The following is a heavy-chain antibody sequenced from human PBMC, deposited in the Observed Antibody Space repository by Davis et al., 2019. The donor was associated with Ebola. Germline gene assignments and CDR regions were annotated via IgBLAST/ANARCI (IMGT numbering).Heavy chain of an antibody. Sequence: GESLKLSCAASGFTFSSYSMNWVRQAPGKGLEWVSYISSSGSTIYYADSVKGRFTISRDNAKNSLYLQMNSLRAEDTAVYYCARGMVFDWNEPDDYWGQGTLVTVSS. CDR1: GFTFSSYS. CDR2: ISSSGSTI. V-gene: IGHV3-48*04. D-gene: IGHD1-1*01. CDR3: ARGMVFDWNEPDDY. J-gene: IGHJ4*02.